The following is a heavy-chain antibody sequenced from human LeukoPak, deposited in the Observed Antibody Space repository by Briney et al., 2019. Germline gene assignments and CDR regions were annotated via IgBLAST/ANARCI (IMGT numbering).Heavy chain of an antibody. D-gene: IGHD2-15*01. CDR1: GFTFSSSA. J-gene: IGHJ4*02. Sequence: GGSLRLSCAASGFTFSSSAMSWVRQAPGKGLEWVSAISNNGGYTYYADSVQGRFTISRDNSKSTLCLQMNSLRAGDTAVYYCAKQLGYCSDGSCYFPYWGQGTLVTVSS. CDR2: ISNNGGYT. V-gene: IGHV3-23*01. CDR3: AKQLGYCSDGSCYFPY.